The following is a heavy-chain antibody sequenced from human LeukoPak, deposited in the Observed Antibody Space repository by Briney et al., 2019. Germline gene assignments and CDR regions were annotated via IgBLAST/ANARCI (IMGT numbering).Heavy chain of an antibody. V-gene: IGHV3-23*01. D-gene: IGHD3-10*01. CDR1: GFTFSSYV. Sequence: GGSLRLSCAAPGFTFSSYVGSWVRQAPGKGLEWVSAISNSGGSTYYADSVKGRFTISRDNSKNTLYLQMNSLRAEDTAVYYCANEGGTMLRGDLDYWGQGTLVTVSS. CDR2: ISNSGGST. J-gene: IGHJ4*02. CDR3: ANEGGTMLRGDLDY.